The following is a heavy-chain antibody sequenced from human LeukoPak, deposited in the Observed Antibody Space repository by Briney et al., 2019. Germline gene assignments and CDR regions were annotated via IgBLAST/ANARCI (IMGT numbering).Heavy chain of an antibody. CDR3: ARGFGAEGNYFDY. CDR1: GGSISSYY. D-gene: IGHD3-16*01. V-gene: IGHV4-34*01. J-gene: IGHJ4*02. CDR2: INHSGST. Sequence: SETLSLTCTVSGGSISSYYWSWIRQPPGKGLEWIGEINHSGSTNYNPSLKSRVTISVDTSKNQFSLKLSSVTAADTAVYYCARGFGAEGNYFDYWGQGTLVTVSS.